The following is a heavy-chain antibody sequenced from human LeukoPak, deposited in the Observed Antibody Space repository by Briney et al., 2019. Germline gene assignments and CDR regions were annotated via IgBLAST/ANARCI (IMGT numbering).Heavy chain of an antibody. CDR3: ARDKNWGYGYFDL. D-gene: IGHD7-27*01. V-gene: IGHV4-61*02. J-gene: IGHJ2*01. Sequence: SETLSLTCTVSGGSINTGSYYWSWIRQPAGKGLEWIGRLYSSGSTNYNPSLKSRVTISGDTSKNQFSLKLTSVTAADTAVYYCARDKNWGYGYFDLWGRGTLVTVS. CDR2: LYSSGST. CDR1: GGSINTGSYY.